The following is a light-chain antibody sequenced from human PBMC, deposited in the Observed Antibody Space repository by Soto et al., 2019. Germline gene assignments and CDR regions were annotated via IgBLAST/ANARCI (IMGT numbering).Light chain of an antibody. V-gene: IGKV1-8*01. CDR3: QQYYSYPLT. Sequence: AIRMTQSPSSVSASTGDRVTITCRASQGISRYLAWYQQKPGKAPKLLIYAASTLQSGAPSRFSGSGSGTDCTLTISCLQSADFAPYYCQQYYSYPLTFGQGTKVEIK. CDR1: QGISRY. J-gene: IGKJ1*01. CDR2: AAS.